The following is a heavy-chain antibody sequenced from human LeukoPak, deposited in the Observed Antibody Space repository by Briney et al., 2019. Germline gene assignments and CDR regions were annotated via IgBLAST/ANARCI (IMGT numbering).Heavy chain of an antibody. Sequence: ASVKVSCKASGYTFTSYYMHWVRQAPGQGLEWMGIINPSGGSTSYAQKFQGRVTMTRDTSTSTVYMELSSLRSEDTAVYYCASSYCGGDCYPRGPPHYGMDVWGQGTTVTVSS. J-gene: IGHJ6*02. V-gene: IGHV1-46*01. D-gene: IGHD2-21*02. CDR3: ASSYCGGDCYPRGPPHYGMDV. CDR2: INPSGGST. CDR1: GYTFTSYY.